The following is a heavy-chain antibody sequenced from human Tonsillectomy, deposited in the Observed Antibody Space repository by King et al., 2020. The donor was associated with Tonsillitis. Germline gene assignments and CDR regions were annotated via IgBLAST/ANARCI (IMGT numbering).Heavy chain of an antibody. V-gene: IGHV3-49*03. D-gene: IGHD3-22*01. CDR3: TRDRYYYDGSGSFLY. CDR1: GFTFGDYA. CDR2: IRSKTYGGTT. J-gene: IGHJ4*02. Sequence: VQLVESGGGLVQPGRSLRLSCTASGFTFGDYAMSWFRQAPGKGLEWVGFIRSKTYGGTTEYSASVKGRFSISRDDSKSIAYLQMNSLKTEDTAVYYCTRDRYYYDGSGSFLYWGQGTLVTVSS.